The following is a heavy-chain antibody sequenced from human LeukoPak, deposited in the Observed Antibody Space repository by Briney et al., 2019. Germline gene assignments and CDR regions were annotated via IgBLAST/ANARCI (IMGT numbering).Heavy chain of an antibody. V-gene: IGHV3-73*01. CDR1: GFTFSGSA. CDR2: IRSKANSYAT. D-gene: IGHD6-19*01. CDR3: TRGIAVARLFDY. J-gene: IGHJ4*02. Sequence: PGGSLKLSCAASGFTFSGSAMHWVRQASGKGLEWVGRIRSKANSYATAYAASVKGRFTISRDDSKNTAYLQMNSLKTEDTAVYYCTRGIAVARLFDYWGQGTLVTVSS.